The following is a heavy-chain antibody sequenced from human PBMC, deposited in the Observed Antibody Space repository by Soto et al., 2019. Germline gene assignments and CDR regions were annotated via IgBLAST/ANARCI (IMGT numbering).Heavy chain of an antibody. D-gene: IGHD1-1*01. CDR3: AKGGRGTYYYYYGMDV. CDR1: GFIFSGYG. V-gene: IGHV3-30*18. J-gene: IGHJ6*02. Sequence: PGGSLRLSCAASGFIFSGYGMHWVRQAPGKGLEWVAVISYDGNNKYYADSVKGRFTISRDNSKNTLYLQMNSLRAEDTAVYYCAKGGRGTYYYYYGMDVWGQGTTVTVSS. CDR2: ISYDGNNK.